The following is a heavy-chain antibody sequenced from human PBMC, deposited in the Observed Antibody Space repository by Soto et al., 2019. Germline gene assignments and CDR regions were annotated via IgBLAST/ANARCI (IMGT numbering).Heavy chain of an antibody. D-gene: IGHD3-22*01. V-gene: IGHV3-48*01. Sequence: GGSLRLSCAASGFTFSSYAMSWVRQAPGKGLEWVSYIGIGSSTKYYADSVKGRFTISRDNAKNSLYLQMNSLRAEDTAVYYCARDQLYYNDISGRPLNAFDVWGQGTMVTVSS. CDR3: ARDQLYYNDISGRPLNAFDV. CDR1: GFTFSSYA. J-gene: IGHJ3*01. CDR2: IGIGSSTK.